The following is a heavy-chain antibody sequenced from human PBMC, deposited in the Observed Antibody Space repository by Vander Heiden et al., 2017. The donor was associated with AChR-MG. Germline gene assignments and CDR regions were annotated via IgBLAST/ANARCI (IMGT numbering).Heavy chain of an antibody. CDR3: ARTHDFWGPNWFDP. J-gene: IGHJ5*02. CDR1: GGTFVRYG. V-gene: IGHV1-69*01. D-gene: IGHD3-3*01. CDR2: IIPLFGTP. Sequence: QVQLVQSGAEVKKPGSSVKVSCMASGGTFVRYGISWVRQAPGQGLEWMGGIIPLFGTPDYAQKFQGRVTITADESTSTAYMELSSLTSEDTAIYYCARTHDFWGPNWFDPWGQGTLVTVSS.